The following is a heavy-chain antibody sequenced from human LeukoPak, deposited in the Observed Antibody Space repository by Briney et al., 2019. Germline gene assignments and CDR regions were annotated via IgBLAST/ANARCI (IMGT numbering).Heavy chain of an antibody. D-gene: IGHD6-13*01. V-gene: IGHV4-30-4*08. J-gene: IGHJ6*03. CDR1: GGSISSGDYY. CDR3: ARGRGLAAAGTNYMDI. CDR2: IYYSGST. Sequence: SQTLSLNCTVSGGSISSGDYYWSWIRQPPGKGLEWIGYIYYSGSTYYNPSLKSRVTISVDTSKNQFSLKLSSVTAADTAVYYCARGRGLAAAGTNYMDIWGKGTTVTVSS.